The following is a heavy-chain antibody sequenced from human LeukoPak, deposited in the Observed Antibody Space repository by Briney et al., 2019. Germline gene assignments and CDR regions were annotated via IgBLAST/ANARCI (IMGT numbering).Heavy chain of an antibody. CDR2: INPNSGGT. Sequence: GASVTVSFKASGYTFTVYYMHWVRQAPGQGLEWMGWINPNSGGTNYAQKFQGWVTMTRDTSISTAYMELSRLRSDDTAVYYCARGPADTYYYDSSGYYGGFDYWGQGTLVTVSS. J-gene: IGHJ4*02. CDR3: ARGPADTYYYDSSGYYGGFDY. CDR1: GYTFTVYY. D-gene: IGHD3-22*01. V-gene: IGHV1-2*04.